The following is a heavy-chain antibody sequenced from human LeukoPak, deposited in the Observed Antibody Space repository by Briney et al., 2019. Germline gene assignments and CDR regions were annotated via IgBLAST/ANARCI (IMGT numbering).Heavy chain of an antibody. D-gene: IGHD2-21*01. Sequence: SGGSLRLSCAASGFTLSTYAMSWVRQAPGKGLQWVSLISGSGDGAHCADSVKGRFTISRDNSKNTVYLQMTNLRAEDTAVYYCAKGYIQLWWFDYWGQGTLVTVSS. CDR2: ISGSGDGA. CDR1: GFTLSTYA. CDR3: AKGYIQLWWFDY. J-gene: IGHJ4*02. V-gene: IGHV3-23*01.